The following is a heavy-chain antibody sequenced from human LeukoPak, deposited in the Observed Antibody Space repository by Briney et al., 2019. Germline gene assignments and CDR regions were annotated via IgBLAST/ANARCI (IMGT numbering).Heavy chain of an antibody. D-gene: IGHD1-14*01. CDR1: GYTFTGYY. J-gene: IGHJ6*03. CDR2: INPNSGGT. Sequence: GASVKVSCKASGYTFTGYYIHWVRQAPGQGLEWLGWINPNSGGTNYAQKFQGRVTMTRDTSITTAYMDLTRLRSGDTAVYYCAKDLIPDDYYYMDVWGKGTTVIVSS. V-gene: IGHV1-2*02. CDR3: AKDLIPDDYYYMDV.